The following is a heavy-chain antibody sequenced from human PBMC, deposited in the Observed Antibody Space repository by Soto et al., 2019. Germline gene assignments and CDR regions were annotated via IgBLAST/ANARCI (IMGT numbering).Heavy chain of an antibody. D-gene: IGHD6-19*01. CDR2: TYYRSKWYN. Sequence: SQTLSLTCAISGDSVSSNSAAWNWIRQSPSRGLEWLGRTYYRSKWYNDYAVSVKSRITINPDTSKNQFSLQLNSVTPEDTAVYYCAREYSSGWYGLNWFDPWGQGTLVTVSS. V-gene: IGHV6-1*01. CDR3: AREYSSGWYGLNWFDP. CDR1: GDSVSSNSAA. J-gene: IGHJ5*02.